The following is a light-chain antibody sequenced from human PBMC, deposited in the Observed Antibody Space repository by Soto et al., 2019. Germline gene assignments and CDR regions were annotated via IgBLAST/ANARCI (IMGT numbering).Light chain of an antibody. CDR1: SSDVGGYKY. V-gene: IGLV2-14*01. Sequence: QSVLPQPASVSGSPGQSITIFCTGTSSDVGGYKYVSWYQQYPGKAPKLMMYDVSNRPSGVSNRFSGSKSGNTASLTISGLQAEDEADYYCSSYTSSSPCVFGTGTKVTVL. J-gene: IGLJ1*01. CDR2: DVS. CDR3: SSYTSSSPCV.